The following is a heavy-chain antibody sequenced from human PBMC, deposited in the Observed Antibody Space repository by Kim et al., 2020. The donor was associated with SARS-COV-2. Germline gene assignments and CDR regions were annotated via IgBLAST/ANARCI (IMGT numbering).Heavy chain of an antibody. J-gene: IGHJ4*02. CDR2: MNPNSGNT. Sequence: ASVKVSCKASGYTFTSYDINWVRQASGQGLEWMGWMNPNSGNTGSAQKFQGRVTMTRNTSTSTAYMELSSLRPEDTAVYYCARNSVVSRYFDYWGQGTLATVSS. CDR1: GYTFTSYD. CDR3: ARNSVVSRYFDY. V-gene: IGHV1-8*01. D-gene: IGHD2-15*01.